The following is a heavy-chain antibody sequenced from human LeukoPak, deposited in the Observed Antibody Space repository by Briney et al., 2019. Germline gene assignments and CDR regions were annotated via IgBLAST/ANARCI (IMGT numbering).Heavy chain of an antibody. CDR3: IAAPGPKWYFHY. CDR2: IETNGVKT. CDR1: GFPFTNYA. D-gene: IGHD6-13*01. J-gene: IGHJ4*02. V-gene: IGHV3-23*01. Sequence: GESLRLSCAASGFPFTNYAMSWVRQAPGKGLEWVSSIETNGVKTYYADSVKGRFTISRDNSENTLSLQMNSLRVEHTAVYYCIAAPGPKWYFHYWGQGALVTVSS.